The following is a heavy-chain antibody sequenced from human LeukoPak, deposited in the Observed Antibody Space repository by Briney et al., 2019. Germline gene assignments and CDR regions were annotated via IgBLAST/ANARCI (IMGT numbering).Heavy chain of an antibody. J-gene: IGHJ4*02. CDR2: SRSKVHSYTT. V-gene: IGHV3-72*01. CDR1: GFTFSDHY. Sequence: PGGSLRLSCAASGFTFSDHYMDWVRQAPGKGLEWIGRSRSKVHSYTTEYAASVKGRFTISRDDSTKSLYLQMNSLKSEDTAVYYCTRDLGGAAHGVFDYWGQGSLVTVSS. CDR3: TRDLGGAAHGVFDY. D-gene: IGHD2-8*01.